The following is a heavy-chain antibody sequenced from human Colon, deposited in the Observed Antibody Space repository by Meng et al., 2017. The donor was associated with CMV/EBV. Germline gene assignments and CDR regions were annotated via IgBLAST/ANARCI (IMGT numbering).Heavy chain of an antibody. V-gene: IGHV4-39*07. CDR2: FYYSGTT. J-gene: IGHJ4*02. D-gene: IGHD1-26*01. CDR3: ARTAYVMGATYGRDFFDY. CDR1: GGSISSSNYY. Sequence: GSLRLSCTVSGGSISSSNYYWGWIRQPPGKGLEWIGTFYYSGTTYYNPSLKSRVTMSVDTSKNHFSLKLSSVTAADTAVYYCARTAYVMGATYGRDFFDYWGQGTLVTVSS.